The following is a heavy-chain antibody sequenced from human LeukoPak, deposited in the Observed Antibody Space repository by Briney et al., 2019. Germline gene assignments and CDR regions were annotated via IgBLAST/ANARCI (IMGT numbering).Heavy chain of an antibody. Sequence: ASVKVSCKASGYTFTSYDINWVRQATGQGLEWMGWMNPNSGNTGYAQKFQGRVTMTRNTSISTAYMELSSLRSEDTAVYYCARDGQQLVPHYYYMDVWGKGTTVTVSS. CDR1: GYTFTSYD. CDR2: MNPNSGNT. V-gene: IGHV1-8*01. J-gene: IGHJ6*03. D-gene: IGHD6-6*01. CDR3: ARDGQQLVPHYYYMDV.